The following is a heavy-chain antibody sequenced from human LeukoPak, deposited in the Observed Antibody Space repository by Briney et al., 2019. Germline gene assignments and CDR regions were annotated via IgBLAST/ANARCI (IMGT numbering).Heavy chain of an antibody. CDR2: ISSSSSYT. D-gene: IGHD4-17*01. Sequence: GSLRLSCAASGFTFSDYYMSWIRQAPGKGLEWVSYISSSSSYTNYADSVKGRFTISRDNAKNSLYLQMNSLRAEDTAVYYCARASTTVTPYYCYGMDVWGKGTTVTVSS. V-gene: IGHV3-11*06. CDR3: ARASTTVTPYYCYGMDV. CDR1: GFTFSDYY. J-gene: IGHJ6*04.